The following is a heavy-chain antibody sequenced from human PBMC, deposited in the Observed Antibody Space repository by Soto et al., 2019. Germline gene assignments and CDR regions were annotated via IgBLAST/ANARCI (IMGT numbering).Heavy chain of an antibody. D-gene: IGHD6-19*01. Sequence: EVQLVESGGGLVQPGRSLRLSCVASGFTFDDYAMHWVRQAPGKGLEWVAGISWDSDYIDYAGSVRGRFAISRDNAKNALYLQMNGLRAEDTALYCCVRDMTGGRGAVAGSVPVYYYAMDVWGQGPTVTVPS. J-gene: IGHJ6*02. V-gene: IGHV3-9*01. CDR3: VRDMTGGRGAVAGSVPVYYYAMDV. CDR1: GFTFDDYA. CDR2: ISWDSDYI.